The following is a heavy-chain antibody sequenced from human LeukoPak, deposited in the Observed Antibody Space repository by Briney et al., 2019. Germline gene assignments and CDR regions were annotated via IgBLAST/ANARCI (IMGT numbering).Heavy chain of an antibody. CDR2: ISSSSSYT. J-gene: IGHJ4*02. CDR1: GLIFSDYY. Sequence: GGSLRLSCAASGLIFSDYYMSWIRQAPGRGLEWVSYISSSSSYTNYADSVKGRFTISRDNAKNSLFLQVNSLRAEDTAVYYCAKFNEYTYGPNFDYWGQGTLVTVSS. V-gene: IGHV3-11*06. D-gene: IGHD5-18*01. CDR3: AKFNEYTYGPNFDY.